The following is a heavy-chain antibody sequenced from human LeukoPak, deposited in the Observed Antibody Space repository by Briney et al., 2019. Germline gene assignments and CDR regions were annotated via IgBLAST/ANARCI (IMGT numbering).Heavy chain of an antibody. D-gene: IGHD6-13*01. CDR3: ARDGAAAGKFNGYYYYYYMDV. CDR2: ISAYNGNT. Sequence: GASVKVSCKASGYTFTSYGISWVRQAPGQGLEWMGWISAYNGNTNYAQKLQGRVTMTTDTSTSTAYMELRSLRSDGTAVYYCARDGAAAGKFNGYYYYYYMDVWGKGTTVTVSS. V-gene: IGHV1-18*01. CDR1: GYTFTSYG. J-gene: IGHJ6*03.